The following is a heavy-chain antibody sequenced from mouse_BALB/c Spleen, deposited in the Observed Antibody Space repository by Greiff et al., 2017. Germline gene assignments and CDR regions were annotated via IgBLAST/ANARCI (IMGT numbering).Heavy chain of an antibody. D-gene: IGHD2-1*01. CDR3: ARMDGNYVWYFDV. Sequence: QVQLKQSGAELMKPGASVKISCKATGYTFSSYWIEWVKQRPGHGLEWIGEILPGSGSTNYSEKFKGKATFTADTSSNTAYMQLSSLTSEDSAVYYCARMDGNYVWYFDVWGAGTTVTVSS. J-gene: IGHJ1*01. V-gene: IGHV1-9*01. CDR1: GYTFSSYW. CDR2: ILPGSGST.